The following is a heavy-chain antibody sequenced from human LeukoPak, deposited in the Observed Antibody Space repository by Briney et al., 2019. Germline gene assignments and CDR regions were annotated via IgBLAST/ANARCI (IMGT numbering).Heavy chain of an antibody. J-gene: IGHJ4*02. Sequence: ASVKVSCKASGYTFTNYYMHWVRQAPGKGLEWMGGFDPEDGETIYAQKFQGRVTMTEDTSTDTAYMELSSLRSEDTAVYYCATGAYTKSAPFDYWGQGTLVTVSS. CDR3: ATGAYTKSAPFDY. D-gene: IGHD3-16*01. CDR2: FDPEDGET. V-gene: IGHV1-24*01. CDR1: GYTFTNYY.